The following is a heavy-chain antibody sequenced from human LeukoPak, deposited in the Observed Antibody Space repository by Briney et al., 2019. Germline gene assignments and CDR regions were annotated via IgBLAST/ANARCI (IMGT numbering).Heavy chain of an antibody. D-gene: IGHD2-2*01. CDR1: GFTFSSYA. Sequence: GESLRLSCAASGFTFSSYAMSWVRQAPGKGLEWVSTISGGSTYYADSVKGRFTISRDNSKNTLYLQMNSLRAEDTAVYYCARDWGYCSGTSCHVFDYWGQGALVTVSS. V-gene: IGHV3-23*01. J-gene: IGHJ4*02. CDR2: ISGGST. CDR3: ARDWGYCSGTSCHVFDY.